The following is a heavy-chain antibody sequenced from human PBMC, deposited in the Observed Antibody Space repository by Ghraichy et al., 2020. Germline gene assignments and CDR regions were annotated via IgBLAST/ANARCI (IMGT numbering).Heavy chain of an antibody. CDR2: ISAYNGNT. J-gene: IGHJ3*02. D-gene: IGHD3-10*01. V-gene: IGHV1-18*01. CDR1: GYTFLSHA. CDR3: VRGGSGEAAFDI. Sequence: ASVKVSCKAFGYTFLSHAITWVRQAPGQGPEWMGWISAYNGNTNYAQKVQGRVTMTTDTSTSTAYMEMRSLRSDDTAVYYCVRGGSGEAAFDIWGQGTMVTVSS.